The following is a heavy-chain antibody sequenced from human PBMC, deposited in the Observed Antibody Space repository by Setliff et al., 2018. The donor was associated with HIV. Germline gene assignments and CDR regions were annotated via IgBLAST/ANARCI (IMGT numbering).Heavy chain of an antibody. Sequence: SETLSLTCTVSGDSISGYHWGWIWQSPGKGLEWIGEINHRGITNYSPSLKSRVTISVDTSKNQFSLKLRSVTAAGTAVYYCARVVWMAAAGTIDYYYYGMDIWGQGTTVTVSS. V-gene: IGHV4-34*01. CDR2: INHRGIT. J-gene: IGHJ6*02. D-gene: IGHD6-13*01. CDR3: ARVVWMAAAGTIDYYYYGMDI. CDR1: GDSISGYH.